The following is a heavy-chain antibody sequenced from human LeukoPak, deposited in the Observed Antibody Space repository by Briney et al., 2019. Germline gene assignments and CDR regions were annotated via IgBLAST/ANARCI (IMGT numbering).Heavy chain of an antibody. D-gene: IGHD1-26*01. V-gene: IGHV4-38-2*02. Sequence: PSKTLSLTCTVSGFSISNDYYWTWLRQPPGRGLEWIGGIYHSGTTYYNPSLRGRVSISLDTSKTQFSLKLSSVTAADTAVYYCARGKAYSGSYYGIYDYWGQGTLVTVSS. J-gene: IGHJ4*02. CDR1: GFSISNDYY. CDR2: IYHSGTT. CDR3: ARGKAYSGSYYGIYDY.